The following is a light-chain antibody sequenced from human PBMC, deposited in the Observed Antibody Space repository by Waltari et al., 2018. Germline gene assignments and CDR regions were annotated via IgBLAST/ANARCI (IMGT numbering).Light chain of an antibody. V-gene: IGLV2-23*02. Sequence: SVSGSPGQSITISCIGTSNDVGRYDLVSWYQHHPGKAPKVLIYEVVKRPSGVSSRFSASKSGNTASLTISGLQADDEADYHCCSYAGTTTYVFGGGTKVTVL. CDR2: EVV. CDR3: CSYAGTTTYV. J-gene: IGLJ1*01. CDR1: SNDVGRYDL.